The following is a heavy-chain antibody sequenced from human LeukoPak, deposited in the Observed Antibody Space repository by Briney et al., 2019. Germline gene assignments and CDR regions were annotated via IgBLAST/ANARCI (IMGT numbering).Heavy chain of an antibody. V-gene: IGHV4-39*01. CDR1: GDFISSNYY. Sequence: SQSLSRTCTLSGDFISSNYYWCRIRQPPGKGPDWIGSIYYTGKTYYIPSRNSRVVMSLDTSKNQFSRKLSSVTAADTAVYYCVRLYYYDSSLPPLWGQGTLVSVSS. CDR3: VRLYYYDSSLPPL. J-gene: IGHJ4*02. D-gene: IGHD3-22*01. CDR2: IYYTGKT.